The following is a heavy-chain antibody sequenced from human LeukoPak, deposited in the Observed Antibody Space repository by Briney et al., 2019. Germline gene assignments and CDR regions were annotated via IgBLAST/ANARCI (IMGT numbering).Heavy chain of an antibody. CDR3: ARDSPLPYNWFDP. CDR2: INTNTGNP. J-gene: IGHJ5*02. Sequence: GASVKVSCKASGGTFSSYAISWVRQAPGQGLEWMGWINTNTGNPTYAQGFTGRFVFSLDTSVSTAYLQISSLKAEDTAVYYCARDSPLPYNWFDPWGQGTLVTVSS. CDR1: GGTFSSYA. V-gene: IGHV7-4-1*02.